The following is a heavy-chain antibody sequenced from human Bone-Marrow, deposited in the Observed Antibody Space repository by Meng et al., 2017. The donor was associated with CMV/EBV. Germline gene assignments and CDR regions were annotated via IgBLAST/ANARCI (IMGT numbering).Heavy chain of an antibody. CDR2: IRYDGSNK. Sequence: GGSLRLSCAASGFTFSSYGMHWVRQAPGKGLEWVAFIRYDGSNKYYADSVKGRFTISRDNSKNTLYLQMNSLRAEDTAVYYCAKGVWVPARFADWGQGTRVTVSS. J-gene: IGHJ4*02. V-gene: IGHV3-30*02. D-gene: IGHD2-8*01. CDR1: GFTFSSYG. CDR3: AKGVWVPARFAD.